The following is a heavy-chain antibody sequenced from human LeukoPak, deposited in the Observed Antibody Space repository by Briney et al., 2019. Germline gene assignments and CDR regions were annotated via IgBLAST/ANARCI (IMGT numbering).Heavy chain of an antibody. CDR1: GFTFSSYA. CDR2: ISGSGDNT. V-gene: IGHV3-23*01. D-gene: IGHD3-22*01. Sequence: GGSLRLSCAASGFTFSSYAMSWVRQAPGKGLEWVSGISGSGDNTYYADSVKGQFTISRDNSKNTLYVQVNSLGTEDTAAYYCAKGSYYDSSGSFYFDYWGQGTLVTVSS. CDR3: AKGSYYDSSGSFYFDY. J-gene: IGHJ4*02.